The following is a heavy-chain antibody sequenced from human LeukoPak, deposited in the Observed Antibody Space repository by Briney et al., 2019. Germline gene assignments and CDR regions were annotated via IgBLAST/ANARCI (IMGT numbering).Heavy chain of an antibody. J-gene: IGHJ4*02. Sequence: ASVKVSCKASGYTFTSYDINWVRQATGQGLEWMGWMNPNSGNTGYAQKFQGRVTMTRNTSISTAYMELSSLRSEDTAVYYCAVSRVYCSSTSCPFDYWGQGTLVTVSS. CDR1: GYTFTSYD. V-gene: IGHV1-8*01. D-gene: IGHD2-2*01. CDR2: MNPNSGNT. CDR3: AVSRVYCSSTSCPFDY.